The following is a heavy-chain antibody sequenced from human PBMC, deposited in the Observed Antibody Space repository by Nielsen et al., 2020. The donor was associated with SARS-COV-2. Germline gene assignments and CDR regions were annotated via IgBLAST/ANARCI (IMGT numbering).Heavy chain of an antibody. J-gene: IGHJ5*02. D-gene: IGHD3-16*01. CDR2: ISYDGSNK. V-gene: IGHV3-30*18. CDR3: AKDGGAANWFDP. Sequence: GESLKISCAASGFTFSSYGMHWVRQAPGKGLEWVAVISYDGSNKYYADSVKGRFTISRDNSKNTLYLQMNSLRAEDTAVYYCAKDGGAANWFDPWGQGTLVTVSS. CDR1: GFTFSSYG.